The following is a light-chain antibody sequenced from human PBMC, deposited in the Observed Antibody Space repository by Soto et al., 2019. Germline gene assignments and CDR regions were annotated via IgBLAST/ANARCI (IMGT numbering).Light chain of an antibody. CDR1: QNIDYY. CDR2: DAS. CDR3: QQRSNWPLLT. Sequence: EIVLTQSPATLSLSPGERATLSCRASQNIDYYLAWFQHQPGQGPRLLIYDASNRATGIPARFSGSGSGTDFTLTISSLEPEDFAVYYCQQRSNWPLLTFGGGTKVEIK. V-gene: IGKV3-11*01. J-gene: IGKJ4*01.